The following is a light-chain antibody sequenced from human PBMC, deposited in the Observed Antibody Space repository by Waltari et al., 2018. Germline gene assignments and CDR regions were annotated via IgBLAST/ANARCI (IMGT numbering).Light chain of an antibody. J-gene: IGLJ7*01. CDR3: GTWDSSLSGAV. V-gene: IGLV1-51*02. CDR1: SSNIGNNY. CDR2: ENT. Sequence: QSVLTQPPSVSAAPGQRVTISCSGGSSNIGNNYVSWYRQFPGTAPKLLIYENTERPSGIPVRFSGSKSGTSATLYITGLQAGDEADYYCGTWDSSLSGAVFGGGTHLTVL.